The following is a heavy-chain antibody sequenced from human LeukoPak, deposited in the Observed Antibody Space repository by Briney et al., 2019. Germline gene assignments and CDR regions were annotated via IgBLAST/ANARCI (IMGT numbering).Heavy chain of an antibody. CDR1: GYSFTSYW. J-gene: IGHJ4*02. D-gene: IGHD2-2*01. CDR3: ARQRPAGRYCSSTSCFPDY. CDR2: IYPGDSDT. Sequence: GESLKISCKGSGYSFTSYWIGWVRQMPGKGLEWMGIIYPGDSDTRYSPSFQGQVTISADKSISTAYLQWSSLKASDTAMYYCARQRPAGRYCSSTSCFPDYWGQGTLVTVYS. V-gene: IGHV5-51*01.